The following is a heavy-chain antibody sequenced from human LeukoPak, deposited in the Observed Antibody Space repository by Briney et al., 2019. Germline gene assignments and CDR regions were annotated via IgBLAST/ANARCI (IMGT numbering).Heavy chain of an antibody. CDR1: GYSFTSYW. V-gene: IGHV1-46*03. J-gene: IGHJ4*02. Sequence: PGESLKISCKGSGYSFTSYWIGWVRRAPGQGLEWMGIINPSAGSTSFAQKFQGRVTMTRDTSTSTVYMELSSLRSEDTAVYYCARDNRGYSYGSFDYWGQGTLVTVSS. D-gene: IGHD5-18*01. CDR3: ARDNRGYSYGSFDY. CDR2: INPSAGST.